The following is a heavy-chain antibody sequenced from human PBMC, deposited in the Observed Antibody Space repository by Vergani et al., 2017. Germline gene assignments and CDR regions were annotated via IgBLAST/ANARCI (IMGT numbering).Heavy chain of an antibody. D-gene: IGHD3-10*01. V-gene: IGHV4-31*03. CDR2: IYYSGST. J-gene: IGHJ5*02. CDR3: ARDRGSGNPPLGFDP. Sequence: QVQLQESGPGLVKPSQTLSLTCTVSGGSISSGGYYWSWIRQHPGKGLEWIGYIYYSGSTYYNPSLKRRVTISVDTSKNQFSLKLSSVTAADTAVYYCARDRGSGNPPLGFDPWGQGTLVTVSS. CDR1: GGSISSGGYY.